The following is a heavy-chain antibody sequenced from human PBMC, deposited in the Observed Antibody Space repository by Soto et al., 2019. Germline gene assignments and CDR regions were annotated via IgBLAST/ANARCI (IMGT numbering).Heavy chain of an antibody. V-gene: IGHV3-23*01. Sequence: SGGSLRLSCAASGFIFSTYAMSWVRQAPGKGLEWVAMISGTGGNTYYADSVKDRFTISRDNSKKTLFLQIHSLRADDTAVYYCAKIVLGSPDYWRQGTLVTVSS. CDR2: ISGTGGNT. CDR3: AKIVLGSPDY. CDR1: GFIFSTYA. D-gene: IGHD2-15*01. J-gene: IGHJ4*02.